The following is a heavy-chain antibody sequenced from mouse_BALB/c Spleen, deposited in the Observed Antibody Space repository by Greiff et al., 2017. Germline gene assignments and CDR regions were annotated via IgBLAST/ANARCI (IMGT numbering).Heavy chain of an antibody. CDR1: GFTFSSFG. D-gene: IGHD2-1*01. CDR3: ARDGNTLFDY. Sequence: EVKLMESGGGLVQPGGSRKLSCAASGFTFSSFGMHWVRQAPEKGLEWVAYISSGSSTIYYADTVKGRFTISRDNPKNTLFLQMTSLRSEDTAMYYCARDGNTLFDYWGQGTTLTVSS. J-gene: IGHJ2*01. V-gene: IGHV5-17*02. CDR2: ISSGSSTI.